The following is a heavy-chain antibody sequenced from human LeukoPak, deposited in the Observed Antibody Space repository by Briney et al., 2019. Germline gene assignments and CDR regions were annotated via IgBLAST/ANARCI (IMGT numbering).Heavy chain of an antibody. J-gene: IGHJ5*02. CDR3: AKDGNWASVS. V-gene: IGHV3-30*02. CDR2: IRHDGTDQ. CDR1: GFTFS. D-gene: IGHD7-27*01. Sequence: GGSLRLSCVGSGFTFSVHWVRQVPGKGLKWLTFIRHDGTDQHYAESVRGRFTISRDNSKNTVYLQMNSLRPEDTALYYCAKDGNWASVSWGQGTLVTVSS.